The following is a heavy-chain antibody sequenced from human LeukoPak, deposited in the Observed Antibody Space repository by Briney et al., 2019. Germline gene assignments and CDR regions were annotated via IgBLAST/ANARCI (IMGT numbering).Heavy chain of an antibody. Sequence: EASVKVSCKASGGTFSSYAISWVRQAPGQGLEWMGRIIPILGIANYAQKFQGRVTITADKSTSTAYMELSSLRSEDTAVYYCAAQPMTTVTTGWFDPWGQGTLVTVSS. CDR1: GGTFSSYA. CDR3: AAQPMTTVTTGWFDP. V-gene: IGHV1-69*04. D-gene: IGHD4-17*01. CDR2: IIPILGIA. J-gene: IGHJ5*02.